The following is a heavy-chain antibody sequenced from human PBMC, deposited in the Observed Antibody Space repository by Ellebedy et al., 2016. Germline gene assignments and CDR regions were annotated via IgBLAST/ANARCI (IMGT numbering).Heavy chain of an antibody. CDR3: ARDFGSSTFDF. Sequence: SETLSLTCAVYGGSFSGYYWSWVRQPPGKGLEWIGEISHSGRTNYNPSLKSRVTISVDTSKNQFSLKVRSVTAADTAVYYCARDFGSSTFDFWGLGTLVTVSP. D-gene: IGHD2-15*01. CDR1: GGSFSGYY. V-gene: IGHV4-34*01. CDR2: ISHSGRT. J-gene: IGHJ4*02.